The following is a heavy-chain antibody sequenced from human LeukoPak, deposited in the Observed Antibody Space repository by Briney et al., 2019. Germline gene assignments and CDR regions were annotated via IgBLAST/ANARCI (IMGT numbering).Heavy chain of an antibody. CDR3: ARDVRYGDSSFDY. Sequence: SETLSLTCTVSGGSVSSGSYYWSWIRQPPGKGLEWIGYIYHSGSTNYNPSLKSRVTISVDTSKNQFSLKLSSVTAADTAVYYCARDVRYGDSSFDYWGQGTLVTVSS. CDR2: IYHSGST. J-gene: IGHJ4*02. CDR1: GGSVSSGSYY. D-gene: IGHD4-17*01. V-gene: IGHV4-61*01.